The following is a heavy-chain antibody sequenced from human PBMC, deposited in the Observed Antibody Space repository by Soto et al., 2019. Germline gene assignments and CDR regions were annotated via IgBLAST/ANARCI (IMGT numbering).Heavy chain of an antibody. Sequence: ASVKVSCKASGYTFTDYYIHWVRQAPGQGLEWMGWINPNSGGTNYAQKFQGRVTMTRDTSISTAYMELSRLISDDAAVYYCARGDVRVVASFDPWGQGALVTVSS. CDR3: ARGDVRVVASFDP. J-gene: IGHJ5*02. V-gene: IGHV1-2*02. CDR1: GYTFTDYY. D-gene: IGHD2-15*01. CDR2: INPNSGGT.